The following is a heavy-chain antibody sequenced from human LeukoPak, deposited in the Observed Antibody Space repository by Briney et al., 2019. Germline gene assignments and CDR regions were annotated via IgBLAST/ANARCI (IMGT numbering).Heavy chain of an antibody. CDR2: IWYDGSNK. CDR1: GFTFSSYG. D-gene: IGHD3-16*01. J-gene: IGHJ4*02. Sequence: TGGSLRLSCAASGFTFSSYGMHWVRQAPGKGLEWVAVIWYDGSNKYYADSVKGRFTISRDNSKNTPYLQMNSLRAEDTAVYYCATNQIMIREYYFDYWGQGTLVTVSS. V-gene: IGHV3-33*01. CDR3: ATNQIMIREYYFDY.